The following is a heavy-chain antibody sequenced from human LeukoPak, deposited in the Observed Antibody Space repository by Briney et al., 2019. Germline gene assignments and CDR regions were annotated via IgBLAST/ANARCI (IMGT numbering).Heavy chain of an antibody. V-gene: IGHV3-48*03. CDR2: ISTDGSTI. D-gene: IGHD5-12*01. Sequence: GGSLRLSCAASGFTFSSYEMNWVRQAPGKGLEWVSYISTDGSTIYYADSVKGRFTISRDNAKNSLYLQMNSLRAEDTAVYYCAKSLSGYPDYWGQGTLVTVSS. CDR3: AKSLSGYPDY. J-gene: IGHJ4*02. CDR1: GFTFSSYE.